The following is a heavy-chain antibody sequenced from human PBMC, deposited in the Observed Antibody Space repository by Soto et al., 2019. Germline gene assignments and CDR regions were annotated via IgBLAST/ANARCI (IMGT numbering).Heavy chain of an antibody. CDR3: ARFLEWLLPPNYYHNGTDA. J-gene: IGHJ6*04. V-gene: IGHV1-18*01. Sequence: ASVKVSCKASGYTFTSYGISWVRQAPGQGLEWMGWISAYNGNTNYAQKLQGRVTMTTDTSTSTAYMELRSLRSDDTAVYYCARFLEWLLPPNYYHNGTDAWDNETPFTV. D-gene: IGHD3-3*01. CDR2: ISAYNGNT. CDR1: GYTFTSYG.